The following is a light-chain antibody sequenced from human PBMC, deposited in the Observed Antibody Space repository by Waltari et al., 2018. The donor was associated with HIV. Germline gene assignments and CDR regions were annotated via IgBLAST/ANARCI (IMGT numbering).Light chain of an antibody. CDR1: PPNIGNNF. V-gene: IGLV1-51*01. CDR2: ENN. CDR3: ATWDNSLRAM. Sequence: QSVLMQPPSVSAAPGQKVTISCSGSPPNIGNNFVPWYQHLPGTAPKLLIYENNRRPSRIPDRFSASKTGTSATLGITGLQTGDEAIYYCATWDNSLRAMFGGGTKLTVL. J-gene: IGLJ3*02.